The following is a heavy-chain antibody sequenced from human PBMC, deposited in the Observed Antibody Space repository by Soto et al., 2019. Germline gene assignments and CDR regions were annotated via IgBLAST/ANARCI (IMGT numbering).Heavy chain of an antibody. CDR1: GFSFSDYS. Sequence: SLRLSCIGSGFSFSDYSMNWVRQAPGKGLEWVSSISKTAMYMYYSDSVKGRFTISRDNAKNSLSLQMNSLRAEDTAVYYCARDCDSTCCHDLIYYLASWGQGTQDTVSS. D-gene: IGHD3-22*01. V-gene: IGHV3-21*01. CDR2: ISKTAMYM. J-gene: IGHJ4*01. CDR3: ARDCDSTCCHDLIYYLAS.